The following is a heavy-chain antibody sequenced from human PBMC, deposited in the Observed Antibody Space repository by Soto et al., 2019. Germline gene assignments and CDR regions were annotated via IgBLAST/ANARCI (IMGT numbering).Heavy chain of an antibody. CDR1: GYSFTSNA. D-gene: IGHD3-16*02. J-gene: IGHJ5*02. V-gene: IGHV1-18*01. CDR3: ARVWGSYQAPSGGAGFAP. Sequence: QVQLVQSGAEVKKPGASVKVSCKASGYSFTSNAITWVRQAPGQGLERMGGISTYSGDTTYAQSFQGRLTKTTATTTNTASMELRSLTSGATAVYCGARVWGSYQAPSGGAGFAPWRQGTLVTVSS. CDR2: ISTYSGDT.